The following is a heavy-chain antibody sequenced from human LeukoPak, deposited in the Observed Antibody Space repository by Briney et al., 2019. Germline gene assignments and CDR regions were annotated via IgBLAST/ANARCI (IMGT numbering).Heavy chain of an antibody. CDR2: INHSGST. Sequence: PSETLSLTCAVHGGSFSGYYWSWIRQPPGKGLEWIGEINHSGSTNYNPSLKSRVTISVDTSKNQFSLKLSSVTAADTAVYYCARGGVLLWFGESNWFDPWGQGTLVTVSS. CDR3: ARGGVLLWFGESNWFDP. CDR1: GGSFSGYY. J-gene: IGHJ5*02. D-gene: IGHD3-10*01. V-gene: IGHV4-34*01.